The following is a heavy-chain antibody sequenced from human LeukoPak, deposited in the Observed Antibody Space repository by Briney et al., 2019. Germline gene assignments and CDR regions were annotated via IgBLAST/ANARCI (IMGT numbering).Heavy chain of an antibody. D-gene: IGHD6-19*01. CDR2: ISAYNGNT. Sequence: GASVKVSCKASGGTFSSYAISWVRQAPGQGLEWMGWISAYNGNTNYAQKLQGGVTMTTDTSTSTAYMELRSLRSDDTAVYYCARGVGSSGWYVVFDYWGQGTLVTVSS. J-gene: IGHJ4*02. CDR1: GGTFSSYA. CDR3: ARGVGSSGWYVVFDY. V-gene: IGHV1-18*01.